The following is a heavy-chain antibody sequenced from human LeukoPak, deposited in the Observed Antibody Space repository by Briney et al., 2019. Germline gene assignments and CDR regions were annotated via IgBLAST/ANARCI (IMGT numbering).Heavy chain of an antibody. V-gene: IGHV4-4*02. D-gene: IGHD3-22*01. CDR3: ARDADDSSGFDY. CDR2: IYHSGSS. CDR1: GGSISSSNW. Sequence: SETLSLTCAVSGGSISSSNWWSWVRQPPGKGLGWIGEIYHSGSSNYNPSLESRVTISIDKSKNQFSLGLSSVTAADTAVYYCARDADDSSGFDYWGQGTLVTVSS. J-gene: IGHJ4*02.